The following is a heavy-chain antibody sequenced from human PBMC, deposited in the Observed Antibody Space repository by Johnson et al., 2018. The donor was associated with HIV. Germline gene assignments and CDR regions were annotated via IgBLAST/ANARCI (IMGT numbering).Heavy chain of an antibody. CDR2: IKQDASEK. V-gene: IGHV3-7*01. D-gene: IGHD1-26*01. Sequence: VQLVESGGGLIQPGGSLRLSCAASGFSFSSNYMTWVRQAPGKGLEWVANIKQDASEKYSVDSVKGRFTISRDNAKSSLYLQMNSLRAEDTAVYYCARSSGSYLDDAFDIWGQGTMVTVSS. J-gene: IGHJ3*02. CDR1: GFSFSSNY. CDR3: ARSSGSYLDDAFDI.